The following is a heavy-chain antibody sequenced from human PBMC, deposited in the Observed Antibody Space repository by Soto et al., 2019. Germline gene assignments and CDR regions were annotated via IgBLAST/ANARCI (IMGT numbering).Heavy chain of an antibody. V-gene: IGHV3-21*01. D-gene: IGHD3-22*01. CDR3: ASPEYYYDTSGWYY. J-gene: IGHJ4*02. Sequence: EVQLVESGGGLVKPGGSLRLSCAASGFTFSTYSMNWVRHAPGKGLEWVSSISSSSSYIYYADSVKGRFTISRDNAKNSLYLQMNSLRAEDTAVYYCASPEYYYDTSGWYYWGQGTLVTVSS. CDR1: GFTFSTYS. CDR2: ISSSSSYI.